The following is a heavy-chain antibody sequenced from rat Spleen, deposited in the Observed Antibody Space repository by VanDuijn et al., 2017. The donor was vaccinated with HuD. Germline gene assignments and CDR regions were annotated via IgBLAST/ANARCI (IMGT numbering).Heavy chain of an antibody. V-gene: IGHV5-27*01. Sequence: EVQLVESDGGLVQPGRSLKLSCAASGFTFSDYYMAWVRQAPTKGLEWVATISPSGGSTHYRDSAKGRFTISRDSAKSTLYLQMDSLRSEDTATYYCATAGSRVSRFAYWGQGTLVTVSS. J-gene: IGHJ3*01. D-gene: IGHD1-4*01. CDR3: ATAGSRVSRFAY. CDR2: ISPSGGST. CDR1: GFTFSDYY.